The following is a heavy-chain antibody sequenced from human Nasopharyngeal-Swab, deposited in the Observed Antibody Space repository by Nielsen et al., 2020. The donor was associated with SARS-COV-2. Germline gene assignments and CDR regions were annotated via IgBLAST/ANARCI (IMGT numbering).Heavy chain of an antibody. V-gene: IGHV1-46*03. J-gene: IGHJ4*02. CDR3: TTVAGSYGRFDY. D-gene: IGHD1-26*01. CDR1: GYTFTSHY. Sequence: ASVNVSCKASGYTFTSHYMHWVRQAPGQGLEWMGIINPSGGSTSYAQKFQGRVTMTRDTSTSTVYMELSSLRSEDTAVYYCTTVAGSYGRFDYWGQGTLVTVSS. CDR2: INPSGGST.